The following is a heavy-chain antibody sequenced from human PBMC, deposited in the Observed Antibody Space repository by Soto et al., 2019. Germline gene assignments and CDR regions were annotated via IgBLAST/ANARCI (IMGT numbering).Heavy chain of an antibody. CDR2: ISWDGGST. J-gene: IGHJ6*02. V-gene: IGHV3-43D*04. CDR3: TTECSGGSCYPGAHYYYYGMDV. D-gene: IGHD2-15*01. Sequence: QSGGSLRLSCAASGFTFDDYAMHWVRQAPGEGLEWVSLISWDGGSTYYADSVKGRFTISRDNSKNSLYLQMNSLKTEDTAVYYCTTECSGGSCYPGAHYYYYGMDVWGPGTTVTVSS. CDR1: GFTFDDYA.